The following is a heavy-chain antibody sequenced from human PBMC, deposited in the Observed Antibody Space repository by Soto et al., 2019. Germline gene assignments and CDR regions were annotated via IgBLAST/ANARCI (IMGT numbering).Heavy chain of an antibody. D-gene: IGHD2-8*01. J-gene: IGHJ4*02. Sequence: GASVKVSCKAPGYTFTSYGISWVRQAPGQGLEWMGWISAYNGNTNYAQKLQGRVTMTTDTSTSTAYMELRSLRSDDTAVYYCARAPAERLMVYATVYRAQGTPVTVSS. CDR2: ISAYNGNT. V-gene: IGHV1-18*01. CDR3: ARAPAERLMVYATVY. CDR1: GYTFTSYG.